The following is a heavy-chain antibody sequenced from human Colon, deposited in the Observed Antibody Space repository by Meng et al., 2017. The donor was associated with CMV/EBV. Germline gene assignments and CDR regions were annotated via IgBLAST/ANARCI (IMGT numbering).Heavy chain of an antibody. V-gene: IGHV1-2*02. J-gene: IGHJ4*02. D-gene: IGHD3-22*01. CDR1: GYTFSGDF. CDR3: ARPTHYDSSGWLY. CDR2: INADSGAP. Sequence: KASGYTFSGDFLHWVRQAPGQGLEWMGSINADSGAPKYAQAFEGRVTMTRDTSTSTVYMELSGLRSDDTAVYYCARPTHYDSSGWLYWGQGTLVTVSS.